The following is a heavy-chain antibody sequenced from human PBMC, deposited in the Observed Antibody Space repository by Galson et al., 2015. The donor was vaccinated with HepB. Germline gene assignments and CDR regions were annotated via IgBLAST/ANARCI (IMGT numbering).Heavy chain of an antibody. Sequence: SLRLSCAASGFTFSSYAMSWVRQAPGKGLEWVSAISGSGGSTYYADSVKGRFTISRDNSKNTLYLQMNSLRAEDTAVYYCAKDFDYEGRGHGAFDIWGQGTMVTVSS. CDR3: AKDFDYEGRGHGAFDI. J-gene: IGHJ3*02. CDR2: ISGSGGST. V-gene: IGHV3-23*01. CDR1: GFTFSSYA. D-gene: IGHD4-17*01.